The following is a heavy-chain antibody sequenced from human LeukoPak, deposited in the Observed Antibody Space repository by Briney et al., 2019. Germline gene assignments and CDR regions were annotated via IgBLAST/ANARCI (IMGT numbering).Heavy chain of an antibody. J-gene: IGHJ6*03. CDR2: IYPADSDT. Sequence: PGESLKVSCKASGYSFTSYWIGWVRQMPGKGLEWMGIIYPADSDTRYSPSFQGQVSISADKSISTAYLQWSSLKASDTAMYYCARQVYDRSGYNPGYYYYMDVWGKGTTVTISS. D-gene: IGHD3-22*01. CDR3: ARQVYDRSGYNPGYYYYMDV. CDR1: GYSFTSYW. V-gene: IGHV5-51*01.